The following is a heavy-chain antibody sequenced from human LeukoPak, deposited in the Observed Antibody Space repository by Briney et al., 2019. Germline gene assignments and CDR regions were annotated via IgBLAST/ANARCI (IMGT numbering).Heavy chain of an antibody. J-gene: IGHJ4*02. V-gene: IGHV4-39*07. CDR3: ARDDYYDSSGLGYFDY. CDR1: GGSISSSSYY. Sequence: SETLSLTCTVSGGSISSSSYYWGWIRQPPGKGLEWIGSIYYSGSTYYNPSLKSRVTISVDTSKNQFSLKLSSVTAADTAVYYCARDDYYDSSGLGYFDYWGQGTLVTVSS. CDR2: IYYSGST. D-gene: IGHD3-22*01.